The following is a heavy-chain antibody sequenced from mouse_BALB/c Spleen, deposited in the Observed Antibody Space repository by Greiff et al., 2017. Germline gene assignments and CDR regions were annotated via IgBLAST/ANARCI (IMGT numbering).Heavy chain of an antibody. J-gene: IGHJ2*01. CDR1: GYTFSSYW. CDR3: ARSGKTGTGDY. Sequence: QVQLQQSGAELMKPGASVKISCKATGYTFSSYWIEWVKQRPGHGLEWIGEILPGSGSTNYNEKFKGKATFTADTSSNTAYMQLSSLTSEDSAVYYCARSGKTGTGDYWGQGTTLTVSS. V-gene: IGHV1-9*01. D-gene: IGHD4-1*01. CDR2: ILPGSGST.